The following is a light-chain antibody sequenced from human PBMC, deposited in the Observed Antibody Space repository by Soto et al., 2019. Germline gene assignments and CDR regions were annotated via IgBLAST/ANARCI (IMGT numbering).Light chain of an antibody. J-gene: IGKJ1*01. CDR3: QQYNTWPRT. CDR2: GAS. V-gene: IGKV3-15*01. CDR1: QSISSSY. Sequence: ELVMTQSPATLSVSPGESAHPSSTPSQSISSSYLAWYHQKPGRAPRLLIYGASTRATGIPARFSGSGSGTEFTLTISSLQSEDFAVYYCQQYNTWPRTFGQGTKVDI.